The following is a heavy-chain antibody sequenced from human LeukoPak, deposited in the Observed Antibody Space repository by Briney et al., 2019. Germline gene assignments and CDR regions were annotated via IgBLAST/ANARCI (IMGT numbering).Heavy chain of an antibody. V-gene: IGHV4-59*12. Sequence: PSETLSLTCTVSGGSISSYYWSWIRQPPGKGLEWIGYIYYSGSTNYNPSLKSRVTMSVDTSKNQFSLKLSSVTAADTAVYYCAREAAVAGTDYWGQGTLVTVSS. D-gene: IGHD6-19*01. CDR2: IYYSGST. J-gene: IGHJ4*02. CDR1: GGSISSYY. CDR3: AREAAVAGTDY.